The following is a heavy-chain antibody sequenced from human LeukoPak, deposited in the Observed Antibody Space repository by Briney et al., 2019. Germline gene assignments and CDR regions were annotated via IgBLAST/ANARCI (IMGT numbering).Heavy chain of an antibody. Sequence: SETLSLTCTVSGGSISSGDYFWSWIRQPPGKGLEWIGYIYHSGSTYYNPSLKSRVTISVDTSKNQFSLKLSSVTAADTAVYYCARDKIYYGSGSYYPRGAFDYWGQGTLVTVSS. CDR1: GGSISSGDYF. V-gene: IGHV4-30-2*01. CDR2: IYHSGST. D-gene: IGHD3-10*01. J-gene: IGHJ4*02. CDR3: ARDKIYYGSGSYYPRGAFDY.